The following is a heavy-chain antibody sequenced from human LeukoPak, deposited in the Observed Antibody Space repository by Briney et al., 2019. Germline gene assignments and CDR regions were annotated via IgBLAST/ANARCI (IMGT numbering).Heavy chain of an antibody. V-gene: IGHV1-8*01. CDR3: ASFERITIFGVVSCFFDY. D-gene: IGHD3-3*01. J-gene: IGHJ4*02. CDR2: MNPNSGNT. CDR1: GYTFTSYD. Sequence: ASVTVSCKASGYTFTSYDINWVRQATGQGLEWMGWMNPNSGNTGYAQKFQGRVTMTRNTSISTAYMELSSLRSEDTAVYYCASFERITIFGVVSCFFDYWGQGTLVTVSS.